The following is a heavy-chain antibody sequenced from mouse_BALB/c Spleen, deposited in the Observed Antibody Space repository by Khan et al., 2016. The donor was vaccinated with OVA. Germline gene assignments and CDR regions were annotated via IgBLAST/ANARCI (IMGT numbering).Heavy chain of an antibody. CDR3: ARHGSTSWFAY. V-gene: IGHV1-31*01. CDR2: IDPFNGGS. CDR1: GYSFTSYY. Sequence: VQLKQSGPELMKPGASVKISCKSSGYSFTSYYIRWVKQSHGKTLEWIGYIDPFNGGSTYNQKFKGKATLTVDKSSSTAYMYLSSLTSEDSAVYYCARHGSTSWFAYWGQGTLVTVSA. D-gene: IGHD1-1*01. J-gene: IGHJ3*01.